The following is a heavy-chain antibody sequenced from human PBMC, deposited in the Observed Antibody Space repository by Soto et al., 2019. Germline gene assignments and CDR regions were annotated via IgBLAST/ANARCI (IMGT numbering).Heavy chain of an antibody. CDR2: ISFDGSNK. CDR1: GFSFSSFA. V-gene: IGHV3-30-3*01. D-gene: IGHD1-26*01. Sequence: QVQLVESGGGVVQPGRSLRLSCAASGFSFSSFAIHWVRQAPGKGLEWVAVISFDGSNKYYTDSVKGRFTISRDNSKDTLFLQLNSLRFEDTAMYYCARDGGGSFNWYFDLWGSGTLVTVYS. CDR3: ARDGGGSFNWYFDL. J-gene: IGHJ2*01.